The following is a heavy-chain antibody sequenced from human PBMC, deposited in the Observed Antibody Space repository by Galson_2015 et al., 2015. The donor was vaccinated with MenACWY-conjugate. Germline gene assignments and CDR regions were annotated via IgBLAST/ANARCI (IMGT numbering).Heavy chain of an antibody. Sequence: SLRLSCAASGFTFTSHALHWVRQAPGKGLQWVAVISSDTTGTFYAESVRGRFSISRDNYKNTVSLQMNSLRRDDTALYHCVRAAYAGGGGACDPWGQGTLVTVSS. CDR2: ISSDTTGT. CDR3: VRAAYAGGGGACDP. D-gene: IGHD2-8*01. V-gene: IGHV3-30*01. CDR1: GFTFTSHA. J-gene: IGHJ5*02.